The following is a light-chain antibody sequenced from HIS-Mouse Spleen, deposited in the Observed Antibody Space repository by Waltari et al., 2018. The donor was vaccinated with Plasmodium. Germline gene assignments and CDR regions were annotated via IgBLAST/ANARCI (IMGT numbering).Light chain of an antibody. Sequence: QSVLTQPPSASGTPGQRVTISCSGSSSNIGSNTVNWYQQLPGTAPKPLIYSNNRRPAGVPDRFSGSKSGTSASLAISGLQSEDEADYYCAAWDDSLNGVFGGGTKLTVL. CDR1: SSNIGSNT. CDR2: SNN. V-gene: IGLV1-44*01. J-gene: IGLJ3*02. CDR3: AAWDDSLNGV.